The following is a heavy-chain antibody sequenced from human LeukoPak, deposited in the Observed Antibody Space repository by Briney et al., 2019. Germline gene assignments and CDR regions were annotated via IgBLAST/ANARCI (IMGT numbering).Heavy chain of an antibody. D-gene: IGHD2-2*01. V-gene: IGHV3-21*01. J-gene: IGHJ4*02. CDR3: ARGGTYCSSTSCYSPSDY. CDR2: ISSSSSYI. Sequence: AGGSLRLSCAASGFTFSSYSMNWVRQAPGKGLEWVSSISSSSSYIYYADSVKGRFTISRDNAKDSLYLKMNSLRAEDTDVYYCARGGTYCSSTSCYSPSDYWGQGTLVTVSS. CDR1: GFTFSSYS.